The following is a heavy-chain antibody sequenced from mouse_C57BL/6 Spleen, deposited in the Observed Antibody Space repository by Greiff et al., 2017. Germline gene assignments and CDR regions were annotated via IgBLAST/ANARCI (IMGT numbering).Heavy chain of an antibody. V-gene: IGHV10-1*01. CDR1: GFSFNTYA. J-gene: IGHJ2*01. Sequence: EVKLVESGGGLVQPKGSLKLSCAASGFSFNTYAMNWVRQAPGKGLEWVARIRSKSNNYATYYADSVKDRFTISRDDSESMLYLQMNNLKTEDTAMYYCVRLGRSYFDYWGQGTTLTVSS. CDR3: VRLGRSYFDY. CDR2: IRSKSNNYAT.